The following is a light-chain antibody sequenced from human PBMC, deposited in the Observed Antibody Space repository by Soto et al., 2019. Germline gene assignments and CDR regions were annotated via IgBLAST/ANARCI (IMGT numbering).Light chain of an antibody. Sequence: QSVLAQPASVSGSPGQSITISCTGTSSDVGGYNYVSWYQQHPGKAPKLMIYDVSNRPSGVSSRFSGSKSGNTASLTISGLQAEDEADYYCSSYTSSSLHVFGTGTKVTVL. CDR2: DVS. CDR3: SSYTSSSLHV. V-gene: IGLV2-14*03. CDR1: SSDVGGYNY. J-gene: IGLJ1*01.